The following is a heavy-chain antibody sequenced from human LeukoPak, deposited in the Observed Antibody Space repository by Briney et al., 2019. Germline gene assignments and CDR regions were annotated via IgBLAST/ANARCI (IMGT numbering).Heavy chain of an antibody. D-gene: IGHD6-19*01. CDR1: GFSFEDHT. CDR2: ISWNGDTT. Sequence: GGSLRLSCAASGFSFEDHTMHWVRQAPGKGPEWVSLISWNGDTTYYADSVTGRFIISRDNTKNTLYLQMNSLRAEDTAVYYCAKDRGSSGEAFDYWGQGTLVTVSS. J-gene: IGHJ4*02. CDR3: AKDRGSSGEAFDY. V-gene: IGHV3-43*01.